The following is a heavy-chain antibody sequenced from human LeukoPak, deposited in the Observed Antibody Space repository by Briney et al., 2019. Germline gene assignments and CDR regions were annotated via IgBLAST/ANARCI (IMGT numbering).Heavy chain of an antibody. V-gene: IGHV1-2*02. CDR1: GYTFTGYY. Sequence: GASVKVSCKASGYTFTGYYIHWVRQAPGQGLEWMGWINPNSGGTNYAQKFQGRVTMTRDTSISTAYMELSRLRSDDTAVYYCARENSGSYNAFDIWGQGTMVTVSS. CDR2: INPNSGGT. CDR3: ARENSGSYNAFDI. J-gene: IGHJ3*02. D-gene: IGHD1-26*01.